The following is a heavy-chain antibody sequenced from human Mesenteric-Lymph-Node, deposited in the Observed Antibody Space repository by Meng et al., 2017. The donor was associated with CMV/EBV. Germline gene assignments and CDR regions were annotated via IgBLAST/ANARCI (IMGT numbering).Heavy chain of an antibody. CDR2: IRYDGSNK. D-gene: IGHD3-3*01. CDR1: GLTFSTFG. Sequence: GGSLRLSCVASGLTFSTFGVHWVRQAPGRGLEWVAFIRYDGSNKNYVDSVKGRFTISRDNSKNTVYLQMNSLRAEDTAVYYCARRSTIFGVVIIDGMAVWGQGTTVTVSS. J-gene: IGHJ6*02. CDR3: ARRSTIFGVVIIDGMAV. V-gene: IGHV3-30*02.